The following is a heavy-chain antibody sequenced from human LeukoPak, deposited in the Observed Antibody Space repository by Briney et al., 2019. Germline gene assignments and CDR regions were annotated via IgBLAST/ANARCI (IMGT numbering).Heavy chain of an antibody. V-gene: IGHV3-7*03. CDR2: IKQDGSEK. CDR1: GFTFSSYW. CDR3: ARDIKRYYYDSSGSDY. J-gene: IGHJ4*02. Sequence: GGSLRLSCAASGFTFSSYWMSWVRQAPGRGLEWVANIKQDGSEKYYVDSVKGRFTISRDNSKNTLYLQMNSLRAEDTAVYYCARDIKRYYYDSSGSDYWGQGTLVTVSS. D-gene: IGHD3-22*01.